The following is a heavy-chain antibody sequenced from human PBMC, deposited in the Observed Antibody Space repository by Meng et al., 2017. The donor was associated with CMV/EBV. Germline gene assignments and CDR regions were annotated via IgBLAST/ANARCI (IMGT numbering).Heavy chain of an antibody. CDR2: IYYSGST. Sequence: SETLSLTCTVSGGSISSSSYYWGWIRQPPGKGLEWIGSIYYSGSTYYNPSLKSRVTISVDTSKNQFSLKLSSVTAADTAVYYCARQDIVVVPAALPNWLDPWGQGTLVTVSS. V-gene: IGHV4-39*01. J-gene: IGHJ5*02. CDR1: GGSISSSSYY. CDR3: ARQDIVVVPAALPNWLDP. D-gene: IGHD2-2*01.